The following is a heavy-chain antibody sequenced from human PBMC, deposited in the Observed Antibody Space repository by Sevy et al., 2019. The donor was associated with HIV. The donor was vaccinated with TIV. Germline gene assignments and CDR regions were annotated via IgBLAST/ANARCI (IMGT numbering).Heavy chain of an antibody. CDR1: GLTFSSYS. J-gene: IGHJ3*02. D-gene: IGHD1-26*01. CDR3: ARVEWELLQGSAFDI. Sequence: GGSLRLSCAASGLTFSSYSMNWVRQAPGKGLEWVSSISSSSSYIYYADSVKGRFTISRDNAKNSLYLQMNSLRAEDTAVYYCARVEWELLQGSAFDIWGQGTMVTVSS. V-gene: IGHV3-21*01. CDR2: ISSSSSYI.